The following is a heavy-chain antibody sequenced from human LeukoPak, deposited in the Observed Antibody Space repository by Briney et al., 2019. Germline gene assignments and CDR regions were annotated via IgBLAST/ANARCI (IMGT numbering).Heavy chain of an antibody. V-gene: IGHV3-48*01. D-gene: IGHD3-16*01. CDR1: GFTFSSYW. CDR3: VRDYDS. CDR2: IRSSSSTT. J-gene: IGHJ5*02. Sequence: GGSLRLSCAASGFTFSSYWMSWVRQAPGKGLEWVSYIRSSSSTTYYADSVKGRFTISRDDAKNSLYLQMNDLRAEDTAVYYCVRDYDSWGQGTLVSVSS.